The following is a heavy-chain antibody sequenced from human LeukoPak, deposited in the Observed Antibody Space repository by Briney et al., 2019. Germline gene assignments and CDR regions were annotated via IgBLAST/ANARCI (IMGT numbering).Heavy chain of an antibody. CDR1: GGSFSAYY. Sequence: SETLSLTSAVYGGSFSAYYWSWIRQPPGKGLEWIGEINHSGSTNYNPSLKSRVTISVDTSKNQFSLKLSSVTAADTAVYYCARGWYYYDSSGYYLMTYYFDYWGQGTLVTVSS. CDR3: ARGWYYYDSSGYYLMTYYFDY. V-gene: IGHV4-34*01. CDR2: INHSGST. D-gene: IGHD3-22*01. J-gene: IGHJ4*02.